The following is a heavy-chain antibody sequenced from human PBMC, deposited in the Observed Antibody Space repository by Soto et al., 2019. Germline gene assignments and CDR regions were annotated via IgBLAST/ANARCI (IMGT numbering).Heavy chain of an antibody. CDR3: ADSWLPTSY. CDR1: GFSFSHYW. V-gene: IGHV3-74*01. CDR2: ISPDGRTT. Sequence: DAHLVESGGGLVQPGGSLRLSCAASGFSFSHYWMHWVRQAPGKGLVWVSRISPDGRTTTYADSVKGRFTISRDNAKSTLDLLINSLTVEDGAVYYCADSWLPTSYWGPGALVTVSS. J-gene: IGHJ4*02. D-gene: IGHD3-10*01.